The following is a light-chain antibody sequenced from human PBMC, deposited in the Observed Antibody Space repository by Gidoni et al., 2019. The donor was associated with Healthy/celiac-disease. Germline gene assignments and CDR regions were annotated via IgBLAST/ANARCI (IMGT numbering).Light chain of an antibody. CDR2: DAS. CDR3: QQYDNLPLFT. CDR1: QDISIY. Sequence: DIHMTQSPSSLSPSVGDRVTITCQASQDISIYLNWYQQKPGKAPKLLIYDASNLETGVPSRFSGSGSGTDFTFTISSLQPEDIATYYCQQYDNLPLFTFGPGTKVDIK. V-gene: IGKV1-33*01. J-gene: IGKJ3*01.